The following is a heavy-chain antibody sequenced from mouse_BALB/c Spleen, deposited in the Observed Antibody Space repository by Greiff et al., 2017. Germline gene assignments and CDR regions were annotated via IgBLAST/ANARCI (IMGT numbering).Heavy chain of an antibody. CDR1: GFTFSDYY. J-gene: IGHJ1*01. CDR2: ISDGGSYT. D-gene: IGHD1-1*01. CDR3: ARDGSSWYFDV. Sequence: EVQGVESGGGLVKPGGSLKLSCAASGFTFSDYYMYWVRQTPEKRLEWVATISDGGSYTYYPDSVKGRFTISRDNAKNNLYLQMSSLKSEDTAMYYCARDGSSWYFDVWGAGTTVTVSS. V-gene: IGHV5-4*02.